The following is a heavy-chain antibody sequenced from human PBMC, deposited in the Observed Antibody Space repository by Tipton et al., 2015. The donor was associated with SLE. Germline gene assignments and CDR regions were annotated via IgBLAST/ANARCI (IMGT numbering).Heavy chain of an antibody. CDR2: INDSGST. Sequence: LRLSCSVSGGSISHYYWSWIRQPPGKGLEWIGEINDSGSTNYNPSLKSRVTISVDTSKNQFSLKLRSVTAADTAVYYCARDYGGGIDYFNYWGQGTLVTVSS. CDR1: GGSISHYY. CDR3: ARDYGGGIDYFNY. V-gene: IGHV4-34*01. D-gene: IGHD4-17*01. J-gene: IGHJ4*02.